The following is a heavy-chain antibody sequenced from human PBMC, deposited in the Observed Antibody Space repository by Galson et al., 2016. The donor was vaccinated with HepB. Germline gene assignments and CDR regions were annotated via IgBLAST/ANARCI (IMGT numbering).Heavy chain of an antibody. J-gene: IGHJ4*02. CDR3: ARDLAGSYRYFDY. CDR2: ISYDGSNK. CDR1: GFTFSSFS. V-gene: IGHV3-30*04. D-gene: IGHD1-26*01. Sequence: SLRLSCAASGFTFSSFSMHWVRQAPGKGLEWVAVISYDGSNKYYADSVEGRFTISRDNSKNTLFLQMTSLRAEDTAVYYCARDLAGSYRYFDYWGQGTLVTVSS.